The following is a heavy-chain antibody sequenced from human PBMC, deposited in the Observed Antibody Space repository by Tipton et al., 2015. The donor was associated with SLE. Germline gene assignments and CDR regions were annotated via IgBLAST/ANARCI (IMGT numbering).Heavy chain of an antibody. CDR2: VYHSGRT. D-gene: IGHD6-13*01. Sequence: LRLSCAVYGGSFSGYHWTWIRQPPGKGLEWIGEVYHSGRTDSNPSLKSRVTISVDTSKNQFSLKLTSVTAADTATYYCARGGEAAAGYSWFDPWGQGTLVTVSS. CDR1: GGSFSGYH. V-gene: IGHV4-34*01. J-gene: IGHJ5*02. CDR3: ARGGEAAAGYSWFDP.